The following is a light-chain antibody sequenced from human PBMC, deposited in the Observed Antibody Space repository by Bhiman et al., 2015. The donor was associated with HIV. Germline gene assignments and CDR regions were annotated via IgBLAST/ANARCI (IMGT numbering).Light chain of an antibody. CDR2: RNN. CDR1: SSNIGTKY. J-gene: IGLJ3*02. CDR3: QSYDSSLSGWV. Sequence: QSVLTQPPSASGTPGQRVTISCSGSSSNIGTKYVYWYQQLPGTAPKLLIYRNNERPSGVPDRFSGSKSGTSASLAITGLQAEDEADYYCQSYDSSLSGWVFGGGTKLTVL. V-gene: IGLV1-47*01.